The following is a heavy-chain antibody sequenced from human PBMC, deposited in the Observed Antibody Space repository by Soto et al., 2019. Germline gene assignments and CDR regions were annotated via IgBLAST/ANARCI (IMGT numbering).Heavy chain of an antibody. Sequence: QVQLQESGPGLVKPSQTLSLTCTVSGGSISSGGYFWSWIRQPPGKGLEWIGNIFYSGTTYYNPYTNRQVTISVDTSKNQFSLRLSSVTVAHTAVYFCARGVLYWGQGTLVTVSS. CDR1: GGSISSGGYF. CDR3: ARGVLY. D-gene: IGHD1-1*01. CDR2: IFYSGTT. V-gene: IGHV4-31*01. J-gene: IGHJ4*02.